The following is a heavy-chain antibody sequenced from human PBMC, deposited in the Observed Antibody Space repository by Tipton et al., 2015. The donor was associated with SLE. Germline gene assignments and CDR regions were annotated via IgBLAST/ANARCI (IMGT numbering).Heavy chain of an antibody. Sequence: TLSLTCTVSGGSSRSTSDYWVWIRRPPGKGLEWIGEINHSGGANYSPSLKSRVTMSVDTSKNQFSLKLTSVTAADTAVYYCARLNKVGAYYKYYYYYGMDVWGQGTTVTVS. V-gene: IGHV4-39*07. CDR2: INHSGGA. CDR3: ARLNKVGAYYKYYYYYGMDV. D-gene: IGHD1-26*01. J-gene: IGHJ6*02. CDR1: GGSSRSTSDY.